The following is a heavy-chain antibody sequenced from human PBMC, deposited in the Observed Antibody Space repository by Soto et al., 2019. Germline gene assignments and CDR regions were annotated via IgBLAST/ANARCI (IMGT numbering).Heavy chain of an antibody. J-gene: IGHJ3*02. D-gene: IGHD1-26*01. CDR2: ISGSGGSK. CDR1: GFTFNTYT. V-gene: IGHV3-23*01. CDR3: AKNRESGAYYVDAFDI. Sequence: PGGSLRLSCAASGFTFNTYTMSWVRQAPGKGLEWVSAISGSGGSKYYADSVEGRFTISRDSSKNTLYLQMNSLRAEDTAVYYCAKNRESGAYYVDAFDIWGQGTMVTVSS.